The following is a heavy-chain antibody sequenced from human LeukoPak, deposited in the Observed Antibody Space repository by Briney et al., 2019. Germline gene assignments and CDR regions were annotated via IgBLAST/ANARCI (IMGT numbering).Heavy chain of an antibody. J-gene: IGHJ4*02. V-gene: IGHV4-59*01. D-gene: IGHD1-26*01. CDR2: IHFSGST. CDR1: GGSISGYY. CDR3: ARDLGGIFFDY. Sequence: SETLSLTCTVSGGSISGYYWSWIRQPPGKGLEWIGSIHFSGSTNYNPSLRSRVTISVDTSKNQLSLKLSSVTAADTAVYYCARDLGGIFFDYWGQGTLVTVSP.